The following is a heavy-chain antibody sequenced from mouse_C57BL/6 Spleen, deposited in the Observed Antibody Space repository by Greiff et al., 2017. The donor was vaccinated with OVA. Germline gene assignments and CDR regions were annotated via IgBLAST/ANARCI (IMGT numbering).Heavy chain of an antibody. D-gene: IGHD2-4*01. CDR1: GYSITSGYD. CDR2: ISYSGST. Sequence: EVKLVESGPGMVKPSQSLSLTCTVTGYSITSGYDWHWIRHFPGNKLEWMGDISYSGSTNYNPSLKSRISITHDTSKNHFFLKLNSVTTEDTATYYCARGDDYEFAYWGQGTLVTVSA. J-gene: IGHJ3*01. V-gene: IGHV3-1*01. CDR3: ARGDDYEFAY.